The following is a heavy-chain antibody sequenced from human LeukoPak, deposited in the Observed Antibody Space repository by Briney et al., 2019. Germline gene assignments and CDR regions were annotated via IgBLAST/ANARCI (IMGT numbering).Heavy chain of an antibody. CDR2: ISGSGGST. V-gene: IGHV3-23*01. CDR1: GFTFSSYA. Sequence: GGSLRLSCAASGFTFSSYAMSWVRQAPGKGLERVSAISGSGGSTYYADSVKGRFTISRDNSKNTLYLQMNSLRAEDTAVYYCAKVGDGYNLYNWFDPWGQGTLVTVSS. D-gene: IGHD5-24*01. CDR3: AKVGDGYNLYNWFDP. J-gene: IGHJ5*02.